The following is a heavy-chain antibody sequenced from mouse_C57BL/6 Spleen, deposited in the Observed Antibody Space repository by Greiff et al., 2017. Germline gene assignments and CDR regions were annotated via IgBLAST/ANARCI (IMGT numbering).Heavy chain of an antibody. Sequence: EVQLQQSGPELVKPGASVKISCKASGYTFTDYYMNWVKQSHGKSLEWIGDINPNNGGTSYNQKFKGKATLTVDKSYSTAYMELRSLTSEDSAVYYCARSGDGYYLDYWGQGTTLTVSS. V-gene: IGHV1-26*01. D-gene: IGHD2-3*01. CDR1: GYTFTDYY. CDR2: INPNNGGT. CDR3: ARSGDGYYLDY. J-gene: IGHJ2*01.